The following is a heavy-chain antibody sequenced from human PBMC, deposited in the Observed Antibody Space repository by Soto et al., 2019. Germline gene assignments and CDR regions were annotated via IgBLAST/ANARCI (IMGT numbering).Heavy chain of an antibody. CDR1: GGSFSGYY. Sequence: SETLSLTCAVYGGSFSGYYWSWIRQTPGKGLEWIGEINHSGSTNYNPSLKSRVTISVDTSKNQFSLKLSSVTAADTAVYYCARAIAGPPYYYYMDVWGKGTTVT. D-gene: IGHD6-13*01. J-gene: IGHJ6*03. CDR2: INHSGST. V-gene: IGHV4-34*01. CDR3: ARAIAGPPYYYYMDV.